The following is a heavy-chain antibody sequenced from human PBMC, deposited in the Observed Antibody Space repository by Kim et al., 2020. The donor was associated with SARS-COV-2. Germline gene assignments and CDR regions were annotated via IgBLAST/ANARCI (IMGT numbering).Heavy chain of an antibody. D-gene: IGHD3-10*01. J-gene: IGHJ4*02. CDR2: ISGSGDII. V-gene: IGHV3-23*01. Sequence: GGSLRLSCTASGFIFNNYAMSWVRQAPGKGPEWVSSISGSGDIIHYADSVKGRFTISRDRSKNTLSLQMNSLRAEDTALYYCAKVLRGLDMAFDYWGQGTPVTVSS. CDR1: GFIFNNYA. CDR3: AKVLRGLDMAFDY.